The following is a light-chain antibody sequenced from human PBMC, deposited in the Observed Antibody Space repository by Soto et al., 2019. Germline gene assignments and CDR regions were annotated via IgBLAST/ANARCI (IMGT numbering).Light chain of an antibody. CDR2: EVS. V-gene: IGLV2-14*01. J-gene: IGLJ2*01. CDR3: SSHRRSSTPYVV. Sequence: QSALTQPASVSGSPGQSITISCTGTSSDVGDYNYVSWYQQHPGKAPKLMIYEVSNRPSGVSNRFSGSKSGNTASLTISGLQAEDEADYFCSSHRRSSTPYVVFGGGTKLTVL. CDR1: SSDVGDYNY.